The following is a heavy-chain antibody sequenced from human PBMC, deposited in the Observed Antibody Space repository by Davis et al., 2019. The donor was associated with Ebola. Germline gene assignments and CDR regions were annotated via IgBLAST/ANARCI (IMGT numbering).Heavy chain of an antibody. CDR3: ARVEADYFEPCYYMAV. CDR2: KKQDGSEK. D-gene: IGHD3-10*01. V-gene: IGHV3-7*01. CDR1: GFTFSDYW. Sequence: PGGSLRLSCAASGFTFSDYWMSWVRQAPGKGLEWVANKKQDGSEKYYVDSVKGRFTISRDNAKNSLYLQMNRLRAEDTAVYYCARVEADYFEPCYYMAVWGKGTTVTVSS. J-gene: IGHJ6*03.